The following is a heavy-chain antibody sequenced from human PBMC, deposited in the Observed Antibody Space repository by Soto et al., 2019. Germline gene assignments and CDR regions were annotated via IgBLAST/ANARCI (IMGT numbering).Heavy chain of an antibody. CDR3: AKDLEVPGLTEYCSGGNCYWGQFFQH. Sequence: GGSLRLSCAASGFIFSNYAMSWVRQAPGKGLEWVSTISGSGGRTYYAGSVKGRFTISRDNSKNTLYLQMNSLRAEDTAVYYCAKDLEVPGLTEYCSGGNCYWGQFFQHWGQGTLVTVSS. V-gene: IGHV3-23*01. CDR1: GFIFSNYA. J-gene: IGHJ1*01. D-gene: IGHD2-15*01. CDR2: ISGSGGRT.